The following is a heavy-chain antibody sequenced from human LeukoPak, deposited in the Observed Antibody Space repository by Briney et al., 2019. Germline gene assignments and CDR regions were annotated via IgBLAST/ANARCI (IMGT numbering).Heavy chain of an antibody. Sequence: ASVKVSCKASGYTFISYGISWVRQAPGQGLEWMGWISAYNGNTNYAQKLQGRVTMTTDTSTSTAYMELRSLRSDDTAVYYCARDVDTAMANWFDPWGQGTLVTVSS. CDR2: ISAYNGNT. V-gene: IGHV1-18*01. CDR3: ARDVDTAMANWFDP. J-gene: IGHJ5*02. CDR1: GYTFISYG. D-gene: IGHD5-18*01.